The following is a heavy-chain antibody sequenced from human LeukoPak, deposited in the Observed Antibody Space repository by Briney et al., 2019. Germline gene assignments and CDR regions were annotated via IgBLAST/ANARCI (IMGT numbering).Heavy chain of an antibody. D-gene: IGHD6-13*01. J-gene: IGHJ6*02. V-gene: IGHV4-59*05. Sequence: SETLSLTCTVSGGSISSYYWSWIRQPPGKGLEWIGSIYYSGSTYYNPSLKSRVTISVDTSKNQFSLKLSSVTAADTAVYYCARHTATAAVIDYYYGMDVWGQGTTVTVSS. CDR1: GGSISSYY. CDR2: IYYSGST. CDR3: ARHTATAAVIDYYYGMDV.